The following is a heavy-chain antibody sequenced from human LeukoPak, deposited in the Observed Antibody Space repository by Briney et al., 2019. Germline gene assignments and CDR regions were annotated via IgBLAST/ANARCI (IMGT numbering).Heavy chain of an antibody. CDR1: GFIFNNYG. D-gene: IGHD3-16*01. J-gene: IGHJ5*01. CDR3: VKGGSISHNWFDS. CDR2: IRNDGSNK. V-gene: IGHV3-30*02. Sequence: GGSLRLSCAVSGFIFNNYGMHWARQAPGKGLEWVAFIRNDGSNKYYADSVKGRLTISRDNSRNTLYLQMNSVRLEDTAIYYCVKGGSISHNWFDSWGQGTLVTVSS.